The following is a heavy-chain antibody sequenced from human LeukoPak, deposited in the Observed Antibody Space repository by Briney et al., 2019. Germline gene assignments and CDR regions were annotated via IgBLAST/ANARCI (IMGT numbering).Heavy chain of an antibody. CDR2: ITTSRDQ. CDR3: ARDSYCPNDVCYDY. J-gene: IGHJ4*02. D-gene: IGHD2-8*01. Sequence: GGSLRLSCAASGFIFSDYSMGWARQAPGKGLEWVSSITTSRDQYHADSVKGRFTVSRDNAKSSVYLQMDSLRADDTAVYYCARDSYCPNDVCYDYWGQGVLVTVS. V-gene: IGHV3-21*06. CDR1: GFIFSDYS.